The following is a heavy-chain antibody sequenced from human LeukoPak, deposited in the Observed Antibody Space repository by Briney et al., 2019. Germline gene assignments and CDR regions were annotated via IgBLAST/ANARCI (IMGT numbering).Heavy chain of an antibody. CDR1: GLTFSNFA. Sequence: GGSLRPSCAASGLTFSNFAMTWVRQTPGKGLEWVSALSASGGGTFYAPSVKGRFTISRDNSKNTVSLQMNSLRAEDTALYYCATVLHTSMTTWAAFDTWGQGTMVTVSS. CDR3: ATVLHTSMTTWAAFDT. CDR2: LSASGGGT. J-gene: IGHJ3*02. D-gene: IGHD5-18*01. V-gene: IGHV3-23*01.